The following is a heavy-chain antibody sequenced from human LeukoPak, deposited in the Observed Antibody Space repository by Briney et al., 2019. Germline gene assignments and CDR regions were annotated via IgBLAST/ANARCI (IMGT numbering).Heavy chain of an antibody. Sequence: ASVKVSCKASGGTFSSYAISWVRQAPGQGLEWMGGITPIFGTANYAQKFQGRVTITADESTSTAYMELSSLRSEDTAVYYCARDRGPYYGSGSHSFDYWGQGTLVTVSS. CDR3: ARDRGPYYGSGSHSFDY. CDR1: GGTFSSYA. D-gene: IGHD3-10*01. CDR2: ITPIFGTA. J-gene: IGHJ4*02. V-gene: IGHV1-69*01.